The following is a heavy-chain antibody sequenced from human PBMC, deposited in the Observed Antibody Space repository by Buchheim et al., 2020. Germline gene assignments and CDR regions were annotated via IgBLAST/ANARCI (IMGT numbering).Heavy chain of an antibody. CDR2: IYTSGST. V-gene: IGHV4-4*07. J-gene: IGHJ6*02. CDR3: ARDGVLDDFWSGYYTPYYYGMDV. CDR1: GGSISSYY. D-gene: IGHD3-3*01. Sequence: QVQLQESGPGLVKPSETLSLTCTVSGGSISSYYWSWIRQPAGKGLEWIGRIYTSGSTNYNPPLKSRVTMSVDTSKNQFSLKLSSVTAADTAVYYCARDGVLDDFWSGYYTPYYYGMDVWGQGTT.